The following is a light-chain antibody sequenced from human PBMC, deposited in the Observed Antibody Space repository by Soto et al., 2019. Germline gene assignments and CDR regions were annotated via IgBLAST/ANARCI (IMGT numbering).Light chain of an antibody. CDR1: QSVSSSY. CDR2: GAS. V-gene: IGKV3D-20*02. J-gene: IGKJ1*01. CDR3: HQRQSWPRT. Sequence: EIVLTQSPATLSLSPGERATLSFSASQSVSSSYLAWYQQKPGQAPRLLIYGASSRATGIPARFSASGTGTDFTLTISDVQPEDFAVYYCHQRQSWPRTFGQGTKVDIK.